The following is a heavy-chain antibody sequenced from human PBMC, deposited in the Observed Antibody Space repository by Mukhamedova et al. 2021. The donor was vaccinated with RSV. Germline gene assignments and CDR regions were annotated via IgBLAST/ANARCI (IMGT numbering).Heavy chain of an antibody. CDR3: ARGMGDYYDSSGYYPGDAFDI. J-gene: IGHJ3*02. V-gene: IGHV3-30*01. D-gene: IGHD3-22*01. Sequence: KCRFTISRDNSKNTLYLQMNSLRAEATAVYYCARGMGDYYDSSGYYPGDAFDIWGQGTMVTVSS.